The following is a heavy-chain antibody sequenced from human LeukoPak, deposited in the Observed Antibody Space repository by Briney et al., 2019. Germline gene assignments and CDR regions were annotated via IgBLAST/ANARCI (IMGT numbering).Heavy chain of an antibody. V-gene: IGHV3-11*06. CDR3: ARVLGLRGPFDY. Sequence: WESLRLSCAASGFTFSDYYMSWIRQAPGKGLEWVSYISSSSSYTNYADSVKGRFTISRDNAKNSLYLQMNSLRAEDTAVYYCARVLGLRGPFDYWGQGTLVTVSS. J-gene: IGHJ4*02. D-gene: IGHD3-10*01. CDR2: ISSSSSYT. CDR1: GFTFSDYY.